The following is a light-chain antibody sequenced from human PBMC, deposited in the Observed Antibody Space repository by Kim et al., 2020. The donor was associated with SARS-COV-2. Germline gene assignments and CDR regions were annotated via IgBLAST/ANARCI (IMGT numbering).Light chain of an antibody. CDR1: QDITNY. CDR2: DVS. J-gene: IGKJ2*01. V-gene: IGKV1-33*01. Sequence: DIQMTQSPSSLSASVGDRVSITCRASQDITNYANWYQQKPGKAPELLIYDVSNLETGVPSRFSGGGSGTDFTLTISSLQPEDIGTYYCQQYGHLPYTFGQGTKLEI. CDR3: QQYGHLPYT.